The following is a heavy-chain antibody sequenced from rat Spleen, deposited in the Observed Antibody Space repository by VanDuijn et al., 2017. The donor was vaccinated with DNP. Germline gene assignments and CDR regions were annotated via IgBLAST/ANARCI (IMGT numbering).Heavy chain of an antibody. J-gene: IGHJ1*01. D-gene: IGHD5-1*01. CDR2: INPAGDNT. Sequence: EVQLVGTGGGLVQPGRSLKLSCVASGFTFSNYWMYWIRQAPGKGLEWAASINPAGDNTYYPDSVKDRFTISRDNAENTVYLQMNSLRSEDTATYYCARPKTGRRDYYWYFDFWGPGTMVTVSS. V-gene: IGHV5-58*01. CDR3: ARPKTGRRDYYWYFDF. CDR1: GFTFSNYW.